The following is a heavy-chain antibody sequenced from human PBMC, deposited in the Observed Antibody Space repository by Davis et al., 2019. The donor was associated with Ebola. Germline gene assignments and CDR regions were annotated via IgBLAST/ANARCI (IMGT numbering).Heavy chain of an antibody. J-gene: IGHJ6*03. CDR3: GRDLERRDGSSWSYYYYYMDV. V-gene: IGHV1-2*02. CDR1: GYTFTGYY. D-gene: IGHD6-13*01. Sequence: ASVKVSCKASGYTFTGYYMHWVRQAPGQGRECMGWINPNSGGTNYAQKFQGRATIPRYTSISTAYMELSRLRSDDTAVYYCGRDLERRDGSSWSYYYYYMDVWGKGTTVTVSS. CDR2: INPNSGGT.